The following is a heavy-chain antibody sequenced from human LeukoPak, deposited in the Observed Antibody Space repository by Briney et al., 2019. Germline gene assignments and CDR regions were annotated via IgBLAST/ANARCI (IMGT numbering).Heavy chain of an antibody. V-gene: IGHV3-30*02. J-gene: IGHJ6*04. CDR1: VFSFGTHG. CDR2: IRYDESNE. CDR3: AELGITMIGGV. D-gene: IGHD3-10*02. Sequence: GGSLRLSCAASVFSFGTHGMHWVRQAPGKGLEWLAFIRYDESNEYYAESVKGRFTISRDNSKNTLYLQMNSPRAEDTAVYYCAELGITMIGGVWGKGTTVTISS.